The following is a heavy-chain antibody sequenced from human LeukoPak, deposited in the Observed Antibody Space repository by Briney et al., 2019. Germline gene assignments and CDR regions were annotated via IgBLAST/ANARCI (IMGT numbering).Heavy chain of an antibody. V-gene: IGHV4-4*02. CDR1: GGSITSDSW. CDR3: ARDPDRNGLNFDY. Sequence: PSETLSLTCTVSGGSITSDSWWTWVRQPPGKGLEWIGEIYHSGTTWYNPSLKSRVIISVDKSKKQFSLKLNSVTAADTAAYYCARDPDRNGLNFDYWGPVTLVTVSS. J-gene: IGHJ4*02. CDR2: IYHSGTT. D-gene: IGHD2-8*01.